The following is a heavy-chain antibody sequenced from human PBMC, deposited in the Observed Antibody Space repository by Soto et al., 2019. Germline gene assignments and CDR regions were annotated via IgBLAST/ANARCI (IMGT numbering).Heavy chain of an antibody. V-gene: IGHV3-30-3*01. Sequence: QVQLVESGGGVVQPGRSLRLSCAASGFTFSSYAMHWVRQAPGKGLEWVAVISYDGSNKYYADSVKGRFTISRDNSKNTLDLPMNSLRAEDTAVYYCARDGPDSGNYWYFDLWGRGTLVTVAS. CDR1: GFTFSSYA. J-gene: IGHJ2*01. CDR2: ISYDGSNK. CDR3: ARDGPDSGNYWYFDL. D-gene: IGHD1-26*01.